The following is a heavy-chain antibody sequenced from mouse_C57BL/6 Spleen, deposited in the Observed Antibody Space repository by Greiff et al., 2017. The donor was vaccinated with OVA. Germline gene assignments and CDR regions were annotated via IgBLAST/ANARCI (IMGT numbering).Heavy chain of an antibody. J-gene: IGHJ4*01. Sequence: QVQLQQSGTELVKPGASVKLSCKASGYTFTSYWMHWVKQRPGQGLEWIGNINPSNGGTNYNEKFKSKATLTVDKSSSTAYMQLSSLTSEDSAVYYCARARYYYGSRYYYAMDYWGQGTSVTVSS. CDR3: ARARYYYGSRYYYAMDY. V-gene: IGHV1-53*01. D-gene: IGHD1-1*01. CDR2: INPSNGGT. CDR1: GYTFTSYW.